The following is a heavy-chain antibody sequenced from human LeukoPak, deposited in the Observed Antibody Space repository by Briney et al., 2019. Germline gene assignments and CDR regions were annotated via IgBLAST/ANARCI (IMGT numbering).Heavy chain of an antibody. CDR2: IYSSGSS. J-gene: IGHJ4*02. CDR3: ARHAGGSRYFDY. V-gene: IGHV4-59*08. CDR1: GGSISAYY. D-gene: IGHD2-15*01. Sequence: SETLSLTCTVSGGSISAYYWSWIRQPPGKGLEWIGYIYSSGSSNYNPSLKSRVTISVDTSKNQFSLKLSSVTAADTAVYYCARHAGGSRYFDYWGQGTLVTVSS.